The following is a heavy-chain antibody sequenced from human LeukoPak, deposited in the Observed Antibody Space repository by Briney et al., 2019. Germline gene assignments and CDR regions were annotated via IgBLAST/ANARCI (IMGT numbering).Heavy chain of an antibody. V-gene: IGHV3-15*01. CDR1: GFTFSNAW. CDR2: IKCKTDGGTT. Sequence: GGSLRLSCAASGFTFSNAWMSWVRQAPGKGLEGVGRIKCKTDGGTTDYAAPVKGRFTISRDDSKNTLYLQMNSLKTEDTAVYYCTTQYYYDSSGYYYPFGVDYWGQGTLVTVSS. D-gene: IGHD3-22*01. CDR3: TTQYYYDSSGYYYPFGVDY. J-gene: IGHJ4*02.